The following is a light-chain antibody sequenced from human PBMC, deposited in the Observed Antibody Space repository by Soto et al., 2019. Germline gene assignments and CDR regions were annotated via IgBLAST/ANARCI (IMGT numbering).Light chain of an antibody. CDR1: QSVSSNY. V-gene: IGKV3-20*01. J-gene: IGKJ5*01. Sequence: EIVLTQSPGTLSLSPGERSTLSCMASQSVSSNYLAWYQQKPGQAPRLLIYGASTRATGIPDRFSGSGSGTHFTLTISRLEPGDFAVYYCQHFGGTTFTFGQGTRLEIK. CDR2: GAS. CDR3: QHFGGTTFT.